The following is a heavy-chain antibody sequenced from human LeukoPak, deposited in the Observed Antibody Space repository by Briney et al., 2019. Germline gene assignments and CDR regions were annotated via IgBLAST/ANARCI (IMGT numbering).Heavy chain of an antibody. J-gene: IGHJ4*02. Sequence: ASVKVSCKASGYTFTSYGISWVRQAPGQGLEWMGWISAYNGNTNYAQKLQGRVTMTTDTSTSTAYMELRSLRSDDTAVYYCARDQAPAIGSGSYYRGQEYWGQGTLVTVSS. V-gene: IGHV1-18*01. CDR2: ISAYNGNT. CDR1: GYTFTSYG. D-gene: IGHD3-10*01. CDR3: ARDQAPAIGSGSYYRGQEY.